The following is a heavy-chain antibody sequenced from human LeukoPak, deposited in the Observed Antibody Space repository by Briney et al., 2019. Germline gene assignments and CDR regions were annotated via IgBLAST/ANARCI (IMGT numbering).Heavy chain of an antibody. V-gene: IGHV1-46*01. CDR3: ARETRLGPPFDY. Sequence: GASVKVFCKASGYTFTSYYMNWVRQAPGQGLEWMGIINPSGGSTSYAQRFQGRVTMTRDTSTSTVYMELSSLRSEDTAVYYCARETRLGPPFDYWGQGTLVTVSS. J-gene: IGHJ4*02. CDR2: INPSGGST. CDR1: GYTFTSYY. D-gene: IGHD3-16*01.